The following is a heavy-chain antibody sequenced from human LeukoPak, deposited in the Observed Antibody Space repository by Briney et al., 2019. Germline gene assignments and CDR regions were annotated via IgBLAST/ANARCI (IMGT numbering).Heavy chain of an antibody. Sequence: PGGSLRLSCAASGFTFSSYSMNWVRQAPGKGLEWVSSISSSSSYIYYADSVKGRFTISRDNAKNSLYLQMNSLRAEDTAVYYCARDPNHDFTHFDYWGQGTLVTVSS. CDR2: ISSSSSYI. V-gene: IGHV3-21*01. CDR3: ARDPNHDFTHFDY. D-gene: IGHD3-3*01. J-gene: IGHJ4*02. CDR1: GFTFSSYS.